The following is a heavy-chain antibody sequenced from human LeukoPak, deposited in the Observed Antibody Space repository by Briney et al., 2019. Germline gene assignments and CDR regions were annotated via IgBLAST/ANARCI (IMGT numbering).Heavy chain of an antibody. J-gene: IGHJ4*02. CDR3: VRDLDTVTTAFLVY. V-gene: IGHV3-21*01. CDR2: VSRSSRHM. D-gene: IGHD4-11*01. CDR1: GFTFSSYS. Sequence: PGGSLRLSCAASGFTFSSYSMNWVRQAPGQGLEWVSSVSRSSRHMYYADSVKGRFTISRDDAKNSLSLQMDSLRAEDSAVYYCVRDLDTVTTAFLVYWGQGTLVTVSS.